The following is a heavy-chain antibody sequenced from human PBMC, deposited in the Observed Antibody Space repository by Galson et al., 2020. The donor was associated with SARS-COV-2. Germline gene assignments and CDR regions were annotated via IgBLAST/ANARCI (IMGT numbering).Heavy chain of an antibody. Sequence: TGGSLRLSCIASGITFRNYGLQWVRQSPGKGLEWWAVISTDGNNKEYADSVKGRFTISRDNSKNTVYLQVNSLRAKETAVYYCWIGGPGMTLDYWGKGTLVTVSS. V-gene: IGHV3-30*03. CDR3: WIGGPGMTLDY. CDR2: ISTDGNNK. J-gene: IGHJ4*02. CDR1: GITFRNYG.